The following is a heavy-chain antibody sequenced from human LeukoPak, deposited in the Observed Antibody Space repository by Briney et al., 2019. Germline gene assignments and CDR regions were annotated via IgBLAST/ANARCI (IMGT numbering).Heavy chain of an antibody. J-gene: IGHJ4*02. CDR2: ISAYNGNT. CDR1: GYTFTSYG. V-gene: IGHV1-18*01. D-gene: IGHD3-10*01. Sequence: ASVKVSCKASGYTFTSYGISWVRQAPGQGLEWMGWISAYNGNTNYAQKLQGRGTMTTDTSTSTAYMELRSLRSDDTDVYYCARYVGVLLWFGDLDYWGQGTLVTVSS. CDR3: ARYVGVLLWFGDLDY.